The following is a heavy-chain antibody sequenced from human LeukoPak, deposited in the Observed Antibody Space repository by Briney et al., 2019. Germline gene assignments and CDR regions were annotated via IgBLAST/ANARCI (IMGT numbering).Heavy chain of an antibody. J-gene: IGHJ1*01. CDR1: GFTFGNHW. CDR2: IKQDGSEK. CDR3: TSWGDTTAEYFQR. D-gene: IGHD2-21*02. V-gene: IGHV3-7*01. Sequence: GGSLRLSCAASGFTFGNHWMSWVRQAPGKGLEWVANIKQDGSEKYCVDSVKGRFTISRDNAKNSLSLQMNSLRVEDTAVYYCTSWGDTTAEYFQRWGQGTLVTVS.